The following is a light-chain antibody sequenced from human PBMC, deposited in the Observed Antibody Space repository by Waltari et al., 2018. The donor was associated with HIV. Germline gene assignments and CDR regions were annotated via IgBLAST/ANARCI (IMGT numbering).Light chain of an antibody. J-gene: IGKJ1*01. V-gene: IGKV4-1*01. CDR3: QQYYSSWT. CDR2: WAS. CDR1: QSVLSSSNNKNF. Sequence: IVMTQSPDSLSVSLAERATINCRSLQSVLSSSNNKNFLAWHQQKPGRSPKMLIYWASTRVAGVPDRFSGSGSGADFTLTINSLQAEDVAIYYCQQYYSSWTFGQGTKVEIK.